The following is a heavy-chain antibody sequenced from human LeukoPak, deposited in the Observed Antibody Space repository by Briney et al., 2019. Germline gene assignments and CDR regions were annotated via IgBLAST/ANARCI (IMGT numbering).Heavy chain of an antibody. J-gene: IGHJ4*02. CDR1: GDSISSYY. Sequence: SETLSLTCTVSGDSISSYYWSWIRQPPGKGLEWIGYIYYSGSTNYNPSLKSRVAISVDTSKNQFSLKLSSVTAADTAVYYCARGGDYFADYWGQGTLVTVSS. CDR2: IYYSGST. D-gene: IGHD2/OR15-2a*01. CDR3: ARGGDYFADY. V-gene: IGHV4-59*01.